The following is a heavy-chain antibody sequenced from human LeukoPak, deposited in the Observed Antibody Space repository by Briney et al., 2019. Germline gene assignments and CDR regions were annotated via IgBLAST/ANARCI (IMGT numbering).Heavy chain of an antibody. CDR3: ARHKWFGESPFDY. J-gene: IGHJ4*02. CDR1: GFTVSSNY. CDR2: IYSGGST. V-gene: IGHV3-53*01. Sequence: GGSPRLFCAASGFTVSSNYMSWVRQAPGKGLEWVSVIYSGGSTYYADSVKGRFTISRDNSKNTLYLQMNSLRAEDTAVYYCARHKWFGESPFDYWGQGTLVTVSS. D-gene: IGHD3-10*01.